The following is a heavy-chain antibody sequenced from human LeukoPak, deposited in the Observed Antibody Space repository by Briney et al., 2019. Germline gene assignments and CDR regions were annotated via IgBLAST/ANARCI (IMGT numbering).Heavy chain of an antibody. CDR3: ARAYRSGSKYFFDY. J-gene: IGHJ4*02. CDR1: GYSFTNYW. V-gene: IGHV5-51*01. D-gene: IGHD3-10*01. CDR2: IYPGDSDT. Sequence: GESLKISCKGSGYSFTNYWIGWVRQMPGKGLEWMGIIYPGDSDTRYSPSFQGQVTIPADKSISTAYLQWSSLKASDTALYYCARAYRSGSKYFFDYWGQGTLVTVSS.